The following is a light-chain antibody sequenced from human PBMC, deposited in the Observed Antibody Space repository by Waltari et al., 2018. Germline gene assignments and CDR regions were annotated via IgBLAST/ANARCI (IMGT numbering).Light chain of an antibody. Sequence: EMVMTQSPATLSVSPGERATLSCRASQSISSNLAWYQQKPGQAPRLLIYGASTRATGTPARFSGSGSGTEFTLTVSSLQSEDFAIYYCQQYDKWPPWTFGQGTKVEIK. V-gene: IGKV3-15*01. J-gene: IGKJ1*01. CDR3: QQYDKWPPWT. CDR2: GAS. CDR1: QSISSN.